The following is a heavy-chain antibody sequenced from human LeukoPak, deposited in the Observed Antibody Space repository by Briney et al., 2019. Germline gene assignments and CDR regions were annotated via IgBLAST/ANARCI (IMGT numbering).Heavy chain of an antibody. D-gene: IGHD3-10*01. V-gene: IGHV1-2*02. CDR2: IDPNSGGT. CDR1: GYTFTGYY. CDR3: ARDRRCGSGSLSGR. J-gene: IGHJ4*02. Sequence: ASVKVSCKASGYTFTGYYMHWVRQAPGQGLEWMGWIDPNSGGTNYAQKFQGRVTMTRDTSISTAYMELSRLRSDDTAVYYCARDRRCGSGSLSGRWGQGTLVTVSS.